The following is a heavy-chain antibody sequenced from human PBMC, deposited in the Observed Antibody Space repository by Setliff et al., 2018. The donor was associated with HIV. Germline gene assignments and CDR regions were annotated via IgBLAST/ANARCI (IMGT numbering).Heavy chain of an antibody. CDR2: IILFLDIT. CDR3: ARHGDFDTYYNSMDV. Sequence: GASVKVSCKVSGDTFNKYAISWVRQAPGQGLEWVGGIILFLDITNYAPRFQDRLTIDADKFTRTVYMQLSSLRSEDTAVYYCARHGDFDTYYNSMDVWGQGTTVTVSS. V-gene: IGHV1-69*10. D-gene: IGHD3-9*01. J-gene: IGHJ6*02. CDR1: GDTFNKYA.